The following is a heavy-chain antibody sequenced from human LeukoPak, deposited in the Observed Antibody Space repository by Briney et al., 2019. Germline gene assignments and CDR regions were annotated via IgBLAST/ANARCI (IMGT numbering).Heavy chain of an antibody. V-gene: IGHV1-69*05. J-gene: IGHJ4*02. CDR3: ARGIAAAGPDY. D-gene: IGHD6-13*01. CDR1: GGTFSSYA. Sequence: ASVKVSCKASGGTFSSYAISWVRQAPGQGLEWMGGIILIFGTANYAQKLQGRVTMTTDTSTSTAYMELRSLRSDDTAVYYCARGIAAAGPDYWGQGTLVTVSS. CDR2: IILIFGTA.